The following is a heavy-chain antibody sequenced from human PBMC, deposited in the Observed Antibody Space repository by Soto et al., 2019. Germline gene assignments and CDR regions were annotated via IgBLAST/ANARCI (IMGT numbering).Heavy chain of an antibody. Sequence: ASVKVSCKASGYTFTSYAMHWVRQAPGQRLEWMGWINAGNGNTKYSQKFQGRVTITRDTSASTAYMELSSLRSEDTAVYYCARVRLGYCSGGSCYGSKYYYYMDVWGKGTTVTVSS. CDR2: INAGNGNT. V-gene: IGHV1-3*01. D-gene: IGHD2-15*01. CDR1: GYTFTSYA. J-gene: IGHJ6*03. CDR3: ARVRLGYCSGGSCYGSKYYYYMDV.